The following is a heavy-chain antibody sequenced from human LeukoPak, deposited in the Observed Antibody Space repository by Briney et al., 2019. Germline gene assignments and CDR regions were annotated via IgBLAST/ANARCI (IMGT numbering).Heavy chain of an antibody. CDR1: GGSISSYY. CDR2: IYSTGST. D-gene: IGHD6-13*01. J-gene: IGHJ4*02. V-gene: IGHV4-4*07. CDR3: ARQIASAGTAGFDF. Sequence: SETLSLTCTVSGGSISSYYWSWIRQPAGKGLEWIGRIYSTGSTNYNPSLKSRVTMSVDTSKNQFSLRLRSVTAADMAVYYCARQIASAGTAGFDFWGQGALVTVSS.